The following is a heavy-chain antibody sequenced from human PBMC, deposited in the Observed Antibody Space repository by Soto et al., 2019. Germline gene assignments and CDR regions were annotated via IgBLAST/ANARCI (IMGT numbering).Heavy chain of an antibody. D-gene: IGHD6-13*01. CDR3: AREDGSSPMRIWFDP. J-gene: IGHJ5*02. Sequence: QVQLQESGPGLVKPSETLSLTCTVSGASISPYYWNWIRQPPGKGLEWIGYIYYRGSTNYNPSLESRVTRSVDTSKNQFSLKLSSVTAADTAVYYCAREDGSSPMRIWFDPWGQGTLVTVSS. CDR2: IYYRGST. V-gene: IGHV4-59*01. CDR1: GASISPYY.